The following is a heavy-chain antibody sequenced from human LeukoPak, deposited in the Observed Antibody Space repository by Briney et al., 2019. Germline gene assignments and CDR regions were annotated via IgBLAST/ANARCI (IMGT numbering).Heavy chain of an antibody. CDR3: ARESPSIAAAGRGIDY. D-gene: IGHD6-13*01. CDR2: INPNSGGT. V-gene: IGHV1-2*02. J-gene: IGHJ4*02. CDR1: GYTFTGYY. Sequence: ASVKVSCKASGYTFTGYYMHWVRQAPAQGLEWMGWINPNSGGTNYAQKFQGRVTMTRDTSISTAYMELSRLRSDDTAVYYCARESPSIAAAGRGIDYWGQGTLVTVSS.